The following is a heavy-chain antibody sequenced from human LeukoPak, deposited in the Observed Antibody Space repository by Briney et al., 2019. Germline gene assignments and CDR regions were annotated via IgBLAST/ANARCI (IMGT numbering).Heavy chain of an antibody. CDR3: ARDSPYYDFWSGYYTGLHGMDV. V-gene: IGHV4-59*01. J-gene: IGHJ6*02. Sequence: PSETLSLTCTVSGGSISSYYWSWIRQPPGKGLEWIGYIYYSGSTNYNPSLKSRVTISVDTFKNRFSLKLSSVTAADTAVYYCARDSPYYDFWSGYYTGLHGMDVWGQGTTVTVSS. D-gene: IGHD3-3*01. CDR1: GGSISSYY. CDR2: IYYSGST.